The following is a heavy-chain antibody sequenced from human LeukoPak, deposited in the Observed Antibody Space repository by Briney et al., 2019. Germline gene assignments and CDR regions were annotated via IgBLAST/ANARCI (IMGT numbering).Heavy chain of an antibody. CDR3: ARGVVSGRFGDYYYYMDV. V-gene: IGHV4-34*01. Sequence: SETLSLTCAVYGWSFSGHYWTWIRQPPGKGLQWVGVVNDRGSTNYNPSLKSRLTISEDKSKKQFSLRLPSVTAADTAVYYCARGVVSGRFGDYYYYMDVWGKGTTVTVSS. CDR1: GWSFSGHY. CDR2: VNDRGST. J-gene: IGHJ6*03. D-gene: IGHD3-16*01.